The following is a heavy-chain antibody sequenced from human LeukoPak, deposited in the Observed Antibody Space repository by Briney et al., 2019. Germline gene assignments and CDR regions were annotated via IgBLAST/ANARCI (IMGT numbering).Heavy chain of an antibody. CDR3: AREEAPRTYYYGSGSHSYCYYGMDV. D-gene: IGHD3-10*01. CDR2: ISAYNGNT. Sequence: ASVKVSCKASGYTFTGYGISWVRQAPGQGLEWMGWISAYNGNTNYAQKLQGRVTMTTDTSTSTAYMELRSLRSDDTAVYYCAREEAPRTYYYGSGSHSYCYYGMDVWGQGTTVTVSS. J-gene: IGHJ6*02. CDR1: GYTFTGYG. V-gene: IGHV1-18*01.